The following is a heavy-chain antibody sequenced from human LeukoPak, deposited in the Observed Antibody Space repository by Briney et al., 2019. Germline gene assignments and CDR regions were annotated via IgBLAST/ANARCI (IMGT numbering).Heavy chain of an antibody. CDR3: TRETGDYDHDY. J-gene: IGHJ4*02. Sequence: GGSLRLSCAASGFTFRSYSLNWVRQAPGKGLEWVSSMSSTGIYIYYADSVKGRFTISRDNTKNSVYLQLNSLRTEDTAMYYCTRETGDYDHDYWGQGTLVTVSS. CDR2: MSSTGIYI. V-gene: IGHV3-21*06. D-gene: IGHD4-17*01. CDR1: GFTFRSYS.